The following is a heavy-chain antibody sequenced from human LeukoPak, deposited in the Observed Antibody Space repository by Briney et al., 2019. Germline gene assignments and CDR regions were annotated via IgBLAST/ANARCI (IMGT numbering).Heavy chain of an antibody. D-gene: IGHD3-16*02. CDR1: GFTFGDYA. CDR3: TKKSDYVWGSYRYYYYYMDV. CDR2: IRSKAYGGTT. Sequence: GGSLRLSCTASGFTFGDYAMSWVRQAPGKGVEWVGFIRSKAYGGTTEYAASVKGRFTISRDDSKSIAYLQMNSLKTEDTAVYYCTKKSDYVWGSYRYYYYYMDVWGKGTTVTVSS. J-gene: IGHJ6*03. V-gene: IGHV3-49*04.